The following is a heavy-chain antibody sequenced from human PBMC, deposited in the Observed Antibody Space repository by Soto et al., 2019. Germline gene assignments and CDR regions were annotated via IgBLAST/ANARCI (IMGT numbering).Heavy chain of an antibody. CDR1: GYTFTGYY. CDR3: ARDRSEVTTGYYFDY. J-gene: IGHJ4*02. CDR2: INPNSGGT. D-gene: IGHD4-17*01. Sequence: ASVKVSCKASGYTFTGYYMHWVRQAPGQGLEWMGWINPNSGGTNYAQKFQGWVTMTRDTSISTAYMELSRLRSDDTAVYYCARDRSEVTTGYYFDYWGQGTLVTVSS. V-gene: IGHV1-2*04.